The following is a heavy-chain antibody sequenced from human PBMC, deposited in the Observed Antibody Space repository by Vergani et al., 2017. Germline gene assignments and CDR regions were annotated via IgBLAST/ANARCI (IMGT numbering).Heavy chain of an antibody. CDR2: IYYSGST. CDR1: HDSVSNTFYY. Sequence: VQLLESGPGLVKPSETLSLTCTVSHDSVSNTFYYWGWIRQTPGKGLEWIGSIYYSGSTYYNPSLESRVTMSVDTSKSQFSLRLNSVTAADTAVYYCARGGHLVAVTGEGPSLDLWGRGTLVTVSS. CDR3: ARGGHLVAVTGEGPSLDL. V-gene: IGHV4-39*01. J-gene: IGHJ2*01. D-gene: IGHD2-21*02.